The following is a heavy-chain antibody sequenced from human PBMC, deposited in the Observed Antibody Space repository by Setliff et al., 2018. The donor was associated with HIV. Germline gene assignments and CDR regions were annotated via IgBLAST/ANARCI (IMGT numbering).Heavy chain of an antibody. CDR1: GYTFTSYG. CDR2: ISAYNGNT. V-gene: IGHV1-18*01. Sequence: ASVKVSCKASGYTFTSYGISWVRQAPGQGLEWMRWISAYNGNTNYAQKLQGRVTMTTDTSTSAAYMELRSLRSDDTAVYYCARGGSIVGASLYYFDYWGHGTLVTVSS. CDR3: ARGGSIVGASLYYFDY. J-gene: IGHJ4*01. D-gene: IGHD1-26*01.